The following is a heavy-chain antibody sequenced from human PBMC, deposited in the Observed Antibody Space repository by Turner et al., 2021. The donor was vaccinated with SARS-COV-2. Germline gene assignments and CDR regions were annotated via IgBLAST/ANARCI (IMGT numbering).Heavy chain of an antibody. CDR2: ISGSGDNT. Sequence: EMQVVESGGGLVQPGGSLRLSCAASGFTFRSYAMSWVRQAPGKGLEWVSAISGSGDNTYYADSVKGRFTISRDNSKNTLYLQMNSLRAEDTAVYYCAKGGDHGDYWGQGTLVTVSS. CDR3: AKGGDHGDY. V-gene: IGHV3-23*04. CDR1: GFTFRSYA. J-gene: IGHJ4*02. D-gene: IGHD2-21*02.